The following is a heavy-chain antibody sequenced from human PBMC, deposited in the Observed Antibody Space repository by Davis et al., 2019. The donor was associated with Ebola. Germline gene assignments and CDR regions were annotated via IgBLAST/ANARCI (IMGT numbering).Heavy chain of an antibody. CDR3: ARESITIFGVVIIPYGMDV. CDR1: GFTFSSYI. D-gene: IGHD3-3*01. Sequence: PGGSLRLSCAASGFTFSSYIMNWVRQAPGKGLEWVSSISRSSSYIYYADSVKGRFTISRDNAKNSLYLQMNSLRAEDTAVYYCARESITIFGVVIIPYGMDVWGQGTTVTVSS. V-gene: IGHV3-21*01. J-gene: IGHJ6*02. CDR2: ISRSSSYI.